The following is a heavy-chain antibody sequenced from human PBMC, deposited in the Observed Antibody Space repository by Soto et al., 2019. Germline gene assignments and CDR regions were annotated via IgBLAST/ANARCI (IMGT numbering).Heavy chain of an antibody. Sequence: SETLSLTCTVSGGSISSYYWSWIRQPPGKGLEWIGYIYYSGSTNYNPSLKSRVTISVDTSKNQFSLKLSSVTAADTAVYYCARVPAFFDFWSGSTLGVWFDPSGQGPLVTVSS. V-gene: IGHV4-59*01. D-gene: IGHD3-3*01. CDR3: ARVPAFFDFWSGSTLGVWFDP. CDR1: GGSISSYY. CDR2: IYYSGST. J-gene: IGHJ5*02.